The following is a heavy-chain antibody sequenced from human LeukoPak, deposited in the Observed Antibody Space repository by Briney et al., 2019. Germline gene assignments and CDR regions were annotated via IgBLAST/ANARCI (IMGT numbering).Heavy chain of an antibody. J-gene: IGHJ3*02. D-gene: IGHD6-13*01. Sequence: GGSLRLSCAASGFTFSGSIMHWVRQAAGKGLEWVGRIRSKRNNYATAYAASVKGRFTISRDDSKNTAYLHMDGLKTEDTALYYCSRLEDSSPIEVALDIWGQGTVVTVSS. CDR2: IRSKRNNYAT. V-gene: IGHV3-73*01. CDR1: GFTFSGSI. CDR3: SRLEDSSPIEVALDI.